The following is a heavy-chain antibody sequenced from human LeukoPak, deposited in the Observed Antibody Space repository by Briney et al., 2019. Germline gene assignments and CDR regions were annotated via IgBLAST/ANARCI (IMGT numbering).Heavy chain of an antibody. V-gene: IGHV4-34*01. D-gene: IGHD3-10*01. CDR3: ARDSGFGDRAFDI. CDR2: INHSGST. Sequence: SETLSLTCAVYGGSFSGYYWSWIRQPPGKGLEWIGEINHSGSTNYNPSLKSRVTISVDTSKNQFSLKLSSVTAADTAVYYCARDSGFGDRAFDIWGQGTMVTVSS. CDR1: GGSFSGYY. J-gene: IGHJ3*02.